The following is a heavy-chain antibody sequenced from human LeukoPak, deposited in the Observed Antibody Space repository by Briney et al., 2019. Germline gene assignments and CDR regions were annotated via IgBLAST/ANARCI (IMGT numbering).Heavy chain of an antibody. CDR1: GYTFTSYD. Sequence: ALVKASCKASGYTFTSYDIHWVRGAAGQGLEWRGIINPSGDGDSTSYAQKFQGRVIMTRDMSTNTVYMELSSLRSEDTAVYYCARGVCSGTSCYWGHNWFDPWGQGTLVTVSS. CDR2: INPSGDGDST. J-gene: IGHJ5*02. D-gene: IGHD2-2*01. CDR3: ARGVCSGTSCYWGHNWFDP. V-gene: IGHV1-46*01.